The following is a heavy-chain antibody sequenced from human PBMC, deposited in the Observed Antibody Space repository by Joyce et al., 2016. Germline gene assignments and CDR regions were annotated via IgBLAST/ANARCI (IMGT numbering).Heavy chain of an antibody. CDR3: AKDRLLCDSPTCYSYYFEH. Sequence: EVQLLESGGGLVQPGGSLRLSCAASGFPFSSYAMSWVRQAPGKGLEWVASISGSGETTYYGDSMKGRFTISRDNSKTSLYLQLNSLRAEDTAVYYCAKDRLLCDSPTCYSYYFEHWGQGTRVTVSS. J-gene: IGHJ4*02. CDR1: GFPFSSYA. CDR2: ISGSGETT. D-gene: IGHD2-2*01. V-gene: IGHV3-23*01.